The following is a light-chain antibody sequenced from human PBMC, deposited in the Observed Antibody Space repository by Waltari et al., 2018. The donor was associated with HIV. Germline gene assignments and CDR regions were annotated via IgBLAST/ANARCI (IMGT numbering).Light chain of an antibody. V-gene: IGLV1-44*01. CDR3: AAWDDSLNGVV. CDR1: SSNIGSNT. J-gene: IGLJ2*01. CDR2: SNK. Sequence: QSVLTQPPSASGTPGQRVTISCSGSSSNIGSNTVNWYQQHPGTAPKLPLYSNKQRPAGVPDRFSGSKSGAFASLAISGLQSEDESDYYCAAWDDSLNGVVVGGGTKLTVL.